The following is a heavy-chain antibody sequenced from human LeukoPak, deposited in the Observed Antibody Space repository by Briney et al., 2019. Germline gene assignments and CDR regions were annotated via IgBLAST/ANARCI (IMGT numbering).Heavy chain of an antibody. CDR3: AKELYYFDSGAYNY. CDR1: GFTFSSYA. V-gene: IGHV3-23*01. Sequence: GGSLRLSCAASGFTFSSYAMSWVRQAPGKGLEWVSTISGSGGSTYYADSVKGRFTISRDNSKNTLYLQMNSLRAEDTAVYYCAKELYYFDSGAYNYWGQGTLVTVSS. J-gene: IGHJ4*02. CDR2: ISGSGGST. D-gene: IGHD3-22*01.